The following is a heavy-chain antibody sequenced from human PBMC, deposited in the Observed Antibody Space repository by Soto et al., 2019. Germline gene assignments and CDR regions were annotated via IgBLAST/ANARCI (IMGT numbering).Heavy chain of an antibody. J-gene: IGHJ6*02. CDR1: GGSISSGGYS. Sequence: SETLSLTCTVSGGSISSGGYSWSWIRQPPGKGLEWIGYMYHSGSTYYNPSLKSRVTISIDRSKNQFSLKLSSVTAADTAVYYCARVIQICTSGCYFPYGMDVWGQGTTVTVSS. V-gene: IGHV4-30-2*01. D-gene: IGHD2-8*01. CDR3: ARVIQICTSGCYFPYGMDV. CDR2: MYHSGST.